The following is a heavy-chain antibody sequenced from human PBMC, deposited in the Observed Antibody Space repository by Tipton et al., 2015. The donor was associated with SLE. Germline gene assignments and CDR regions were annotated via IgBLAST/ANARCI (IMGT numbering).Heavy chain of an antibody. Sequence: TLSLTCTVSGGSISSSSYYWGWIRQPPGKGLEWIGSIYYSGSTYYNPSLRSRVTISVDTSKNQFSLKLSSVTAADTAVYYCARPDYGRYFDLWGRGTLVTVSS. CDR2: IYYSGST. CDR3: ARPDYGRYFDL. D-gene: IGHD4-17*01. CDR1: GGSISSSSYY. V-gene: IGHV4-39*01. J-gene: IGHJ2*01.